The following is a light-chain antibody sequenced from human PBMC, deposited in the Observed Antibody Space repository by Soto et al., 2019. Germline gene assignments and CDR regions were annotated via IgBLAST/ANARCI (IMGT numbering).Light chain of an antibody. CDR3: QQYNSYSPMYT. CDR1: QSISSW. Sequence: DIQMTQSPSTLSASVGDRVTITCRASQSISSWLAWYQQKPGKAPKLLIYKASSLESGVPSRFSGSRSGTAFTLTISRLQPDDFATYYCQQYNSYSPMYTFGQGTKVDIK. V-gene: IGKV1-5*03. CDR2: KAS. J-gene: IGKJ2*01.